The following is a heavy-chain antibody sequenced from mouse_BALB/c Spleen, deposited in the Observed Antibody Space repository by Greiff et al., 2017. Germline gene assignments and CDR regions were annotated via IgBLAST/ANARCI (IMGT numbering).Heavy chain of an antibody. V-gene: IGHV1S137*01. CDR1: GYTFTDYA. CDR2: ISTYYGDA. CDR3: ARSDYGNYPWFAY. J-gene: IGHJ3*01. D-gene: IGHD2-1*01. Sequence: VKLMESGAELVRPGVSVKISCKGSGYTFTDYAMHWVKQSHAKSLEWIGVISTYYGDASYNQKFKGKATMTVDKSSSTAYMELARLTSEDSAIYYCARSDYGNYPWFAYWGQGTLVTVSA.